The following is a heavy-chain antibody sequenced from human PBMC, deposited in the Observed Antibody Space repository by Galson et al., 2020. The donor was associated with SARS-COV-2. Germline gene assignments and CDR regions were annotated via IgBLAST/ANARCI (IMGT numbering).Heavy chain of an antibody. J-gene: IGHJ4*02. CDR3: ARDLRGRDDY. CDR1: GFTFSNYW. V-gene: IGHV3-74*01. Sequence: TGGSLRLSCAASGFTFSNYWMHWVRQAPGKGLVWVSRLNRDGSNTDYADSVKGRFTISRDNAKNTLYLQMNSLRAEDTAVYYCARDLRGRDDYWGQGTLVTVSS. CDR2: LNRDGSNT.